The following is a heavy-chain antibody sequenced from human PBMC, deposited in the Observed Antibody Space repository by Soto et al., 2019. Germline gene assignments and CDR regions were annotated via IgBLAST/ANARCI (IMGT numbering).Heavy chain of an antibody. Sequence: PGESLKISCKGSGYSFTSYWIGWVRQMPGKGLEWMGIIYPGDSDTRCSPSFQGQVTISADKSISTAYLQWSSLKASDTAMYYCARTLGYCSSTSCYQSGYYYYGMDVWGQGTTVTVSS. CDR1: GYSFTSYW. CDR3: ARTLGYCSSTSCYQSGYYYYGMDV. J-gene: IGHJ6*02. D-gene: IGHD2-2*01. CDR2: IYPGDSDT. V-gene: IGHV5-51*01.